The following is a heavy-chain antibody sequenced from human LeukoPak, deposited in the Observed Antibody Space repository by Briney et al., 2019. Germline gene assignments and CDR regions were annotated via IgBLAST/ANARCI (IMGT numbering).Heavy chain of an antibody. CDR1: GFSFSTDW. CDR2: IKGDESEK. CDR3: ATSGYSYALNY. Sequence: GGSLRLSCAASGFSFSTDWMTWVRQAPGKGLEWVAYIKGDESEKYYVDSVMGRFTISRDNAKNSLYLQMNSLRAEDTAVYYCATSGYSYALNYWGQGTLVTVSS. D-gene: IGHD2-2*03. V-gene: IGHV3-7*01. J-gene: IGHJ1*01.